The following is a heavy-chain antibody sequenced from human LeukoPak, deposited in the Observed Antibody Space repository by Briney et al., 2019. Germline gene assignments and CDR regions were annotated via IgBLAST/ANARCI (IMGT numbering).Heavy chain of an antibody. CDR3: ARVKSGYPRLTFDI. V-gene: IGHV1-69*05. CDR2: IIPIFGTA. CDR1: GGTFSSYA. D-gene: IGHD3-3*01. Sequence: ASVKVSCKASGGTFSSYAISWVRQAPGQGLEWMGGIIPIFGTANYAQKFQGRVTMTRDMSTSTVYMELSSLRSEDTAVYYCARVKSGYPRLTFDIWGQGTMVTVSS. J-gene: IGHJ3*02.